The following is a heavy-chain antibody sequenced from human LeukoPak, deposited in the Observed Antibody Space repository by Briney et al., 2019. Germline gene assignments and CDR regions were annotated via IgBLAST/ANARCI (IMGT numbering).Heavy chain of an antibody. Sequence: TGGSLRLSCATSGFTFDDYRMSWVRQAPGKGLEWVSGINWNGGSTGYADSVKGRFTISRDNAKNSLYLQMNSLRAEDTALYYCARVAPRGDYVWGSYRPEYYFDYWGQGTLVTVSS. CDR1: GFTFDDYR. CDR3: ARVAPRGDYVWGSYRPEYYFDY. V-gene: IGHV3-20*04. CDR2: INWNGGST. D-gene: IGHD3-16*02. J-gene: IGHJ4*02.